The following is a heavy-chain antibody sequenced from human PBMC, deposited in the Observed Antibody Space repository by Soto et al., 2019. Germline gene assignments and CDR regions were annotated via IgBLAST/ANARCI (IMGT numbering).Heavy chain of an antibody. CDR1: GASISVYS. V-gene: IGHV4-59*12. CDR2: IYYSGST. D-gene: IGHD3-9*01. J-gene: IGHJ1*01. Sequence: PSETLSLTCTVSGASISVYSWSWIRQPPGKGLEWIGYIYYSGSTNYNPSLKSRFTISRDNAKNTLYLHMNSLGVEDTAVYYCARPLVVALRNHFHLWGQGTLVTVSS. CDR3: ARPLVVALRNHFHL.